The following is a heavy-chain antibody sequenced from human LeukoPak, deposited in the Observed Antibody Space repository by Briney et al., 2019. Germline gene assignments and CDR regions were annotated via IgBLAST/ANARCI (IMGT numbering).Heavy chain of an antibody. CDR1: GGAISSGGYY. Sequence: SQTLSLTCTVSGGAISSGGYYWSWIRQPPGKGLEWMGYIYHSGSTYYNPSLKSRVTISVEGCKNHSSLKLSVVTAADSAVDYCARELVPPYYFDYWGSGILVTAS. CDR2: IYHSGST. V-gene: IGHV4-30-2*01. CDR3: ARELVPPYYFDY. D-gene: IGHD6-6*01. J-gene: IGHJ4*02.